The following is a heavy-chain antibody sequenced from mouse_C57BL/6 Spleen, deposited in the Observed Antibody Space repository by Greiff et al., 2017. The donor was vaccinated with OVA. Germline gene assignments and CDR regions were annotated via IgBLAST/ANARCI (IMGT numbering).Heavy chain of an antibody. V-gene: IGHV3-6*01. CDR2: ISYDGSN. CDR3: AREGDGYYFDY. Sequence: EVQLVESGPGLVKPSQSLSLTCSVTGYSITSGYYWNWIRQFPGNKLEWMGYISYDGSNNYNPSLKNRISITRDTSKNQFFLKLNSVTTEDTATYYCAREGDGYYFDYWGQGTTLTVSS. CDR1: GYSITSGYY. D-gene: IGHD2-3*01. J-gene: IGHJ2*01.